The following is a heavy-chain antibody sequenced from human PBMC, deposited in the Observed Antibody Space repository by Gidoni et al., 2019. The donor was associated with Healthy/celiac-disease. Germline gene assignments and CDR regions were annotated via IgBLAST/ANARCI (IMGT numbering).Heavy chain of an antibody. D-gene: IGHD3-10*01. V-gene: IGHV3-30*18. CDR1: GFTFSSYG. J-gene: IGHJ3*02. CDR2: ISYDGSNK. CDR3: AKGGTMVRGNAFDI. Sequence: QVQLVESGGDVVQPGRSLRLSCAASGFTFSSYGMHWVRQAPGKGLEWVAVISYDGSNKYYADSVKGRFTISRDNSKNTLYLQMNSLRAEDTAVHYCAKGGTMVRGNAFDIWGQGTMVTVSS.